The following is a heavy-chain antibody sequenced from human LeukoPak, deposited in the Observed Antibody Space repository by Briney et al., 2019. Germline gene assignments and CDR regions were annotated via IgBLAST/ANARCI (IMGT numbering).Heavy chain of an antibody. V-gene: IGHV3-33*01. D-gene: IGHD3-10*01. J-gene: IGHJ3*02. Sequence: PGGSLRLSCAASGFTFSSYGMHWVRQAPGKGLEWVAVIWYDGSNKYYADSVKGRFTISRDNSKNTLYLQMNSLRAEDTAVDYCAREGITMVRGVIPSDAFDIWGQGTMVTVSS. CDR1: GFTFSSYG. CDR2: IWYDGSNK. CDR3: AREGITMVRGVIPSDAFDI.